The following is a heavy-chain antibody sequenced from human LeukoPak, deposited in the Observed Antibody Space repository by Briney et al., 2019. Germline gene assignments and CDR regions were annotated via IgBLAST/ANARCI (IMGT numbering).Heavy chain of an antibody. CDR2: IIPIFGTA. D-gene: IGHD2-2*01. Sequence: ASVKVSCKASGGTFSSYAISWVRQAPGQGLEWMGGIIPIFGTANYAQKFQGRVTITADESTSTAYVELSSLRSEDTAVYYCARERGDCSSTSCYALLDYWGQGTLVTVSS. V-gene: IGHV1-69*13. CDR3: ARERGDCSSTSCYALLDY. CDR1: GGTFSSYA. J-gene: IGHJ4*02.